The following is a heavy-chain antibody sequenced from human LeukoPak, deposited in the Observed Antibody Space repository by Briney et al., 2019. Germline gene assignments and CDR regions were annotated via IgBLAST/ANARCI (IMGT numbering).Heavy chain of an antibody. D-gene: IGHD6-13*01. J-gene: IGHJ4*02. CDR2: FHHSGNT. V-gene: IGHV4-59*12. CDR1: GASISGYY. CDR3: ARRAAALDS. Sequence: PSETLSLTCSVSGASISGYYWSWIRQPPGKGLEWIGYFHHSGNTNYSPSLSSRITMSVDTSKNQFSLRLNSVTAADTAIYYCARRAAALDSWGQGTLVTVSS.